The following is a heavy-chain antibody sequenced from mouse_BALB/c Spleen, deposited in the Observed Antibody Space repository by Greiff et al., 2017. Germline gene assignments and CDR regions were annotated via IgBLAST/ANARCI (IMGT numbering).Heavy chain of an antibody. CDR1: GFTFSSFG. CDR3: ARGPIYYYGSRSMDY. D-gene: IGHD1-1*01. CDR2: ISSGGST. Sequence: VQVVESGGGLVQPGGSRKLSCAASGFTFSSFGMHWVRQAPEKGLEWVASISSGGSTYYPDSVKGRFTISRDNARNILYLQMSSLRSEDTAMYYCARGPIYYYGSRSMDYWGQGTSVTVSS. V-gene: IGHV5-6-5*01. J-gene: IGHJ4*01.